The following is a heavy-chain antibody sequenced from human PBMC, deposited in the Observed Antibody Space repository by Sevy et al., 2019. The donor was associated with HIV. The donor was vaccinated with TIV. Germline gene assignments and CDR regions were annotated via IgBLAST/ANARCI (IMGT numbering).Heavy chain of an antibody. J-gene: IGHJ3*02. CDR1: GFTFSSYG. V-gene: IGHV3-33*01. CDR2: IWYDGSNK. Sequence: GGSLRLSCAASGFTFSSYGMHWVRQAPGKGLEWVAVIWYDGSNKYYADSVKSRFTISTDNSKNTLYLAMNRLRAEDTAEYYCASDPYPAVSDYVTTDAFDIWGQGTKVTVSS. CDR3: ASDPYPAVSDYVTTDAFDI. D-gene: IGHD5-12*01.